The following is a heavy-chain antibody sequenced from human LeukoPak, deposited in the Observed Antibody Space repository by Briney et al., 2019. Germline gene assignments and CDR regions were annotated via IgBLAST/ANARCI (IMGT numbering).Heavy chain of an antibody. J-gene: IGHJ4*02. CDR2: ISAYNGHT. CDR3: ARVWRTSPYYFVY. V-gene: IGHV1-18*01. Sequence: ASVKVSCKASGYSFTSYGISWVRQAPGQGLEWMGWISAYNGHTNYAQKFQGRVTMTTDTSMSTAYMELRSLRSDDTAVYYCARVWRTSPYYFVYWGQGTLVTVSS. D-gene: IGHD1-1*01. CDR1: GYSFTSYG.